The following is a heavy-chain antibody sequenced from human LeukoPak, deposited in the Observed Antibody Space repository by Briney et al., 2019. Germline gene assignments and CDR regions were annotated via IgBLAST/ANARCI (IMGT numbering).Heavy chain of an antibody. CDR1: GFTFSSYW. CDR3: AREGSWNDDYYYYYYMDV. D-gene: IGHD1-1*01. CDR2: IKQDGSEK. V-gene: IGHV3-7*01. Sequence: GGSLRLSCAASGFTFSSYWMSWVRQAPGKGLEWVANIKQDGSEKYYVDSVKGRFTISRDNAKNSLYLQMNSLRAEDTAVYYCAREGSWNDDYYYYYYMDVWGKGTTVTVSS. J-gene: IGHJ6*03.